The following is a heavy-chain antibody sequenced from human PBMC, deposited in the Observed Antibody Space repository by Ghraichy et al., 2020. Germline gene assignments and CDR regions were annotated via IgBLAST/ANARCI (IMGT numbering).Heavy chain of an antibody. J-gene: IGHJ3*02. CDR2: IGTAGDT. CDR1: GFTFSSYD. Sequence: RLSCAASGFTFSSYDMHWVRQATGKGLEWVSAIGTAGDTYYPGSVKGRFTISRENAKNSLYLQMNSLRAGDTAVYYCARVGTTGAFDIWGQGTMVTVSS. CDR3: ARVGTTGAFDI. V-gene: IGHV3-13*01. D-gene: IGHD1-1*01.